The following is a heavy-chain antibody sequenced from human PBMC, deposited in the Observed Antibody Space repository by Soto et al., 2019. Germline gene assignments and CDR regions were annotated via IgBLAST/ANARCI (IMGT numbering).Heavy chain of an antibody. CDR3: ARGTVGTNPNWLGP. CDR1: GFTVSSSY. D-gene: IGHD1-26*01. CDR2: IYKSGDT. J-gene: IGHJ5*02. Sequence: EVQLVESGGGLVQPGGSLRLSCAASGFTVSSSYLYWVRQAPGKGLEWVSSIYKSGDTYYADSVKGRFTISRDNSKSTLFLPLNSLRAEDTAVYYCARGTVGTNPNWLGPWGQGTLVTVSS. V-gene: IGHV3-66*01.